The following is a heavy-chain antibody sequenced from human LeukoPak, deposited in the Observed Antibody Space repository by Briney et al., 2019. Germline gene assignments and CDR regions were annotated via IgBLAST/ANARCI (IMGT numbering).Heavy chain of an antibody. V-gene: IGHV3-23*01. CDR1: GFTFSSYA. Sequence: GGSLRLSCAASGFTFSSYAMSWVRQAPGKGLEGVSSITGSTGSTYYADSVKGRFTISRDNSKNTLYLQMNSLRAEDTAVYYCAKRYSGSSGLYNSDYWGQGTLVTVSS. D-gene: IGHD1-26*01. CDR3: AKRYSGSSGLYNSDY. J-gene: IGHJ4*02. CDR2: ITGSTGST.